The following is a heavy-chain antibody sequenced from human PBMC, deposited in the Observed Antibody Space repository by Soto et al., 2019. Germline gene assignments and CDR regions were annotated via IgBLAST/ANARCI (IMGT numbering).Heavy chain of an antibody. CDR3: ARYKGLTRIVASY. CDR2: ISYDGSNK. J-gene: IGHJ4*02. CDR1: GFTFSSYA. V-gene: IGHV3-30-3*01. D-gene: IGHD3-22*01. Sequence: QVQLVESGGGVVQPGRSLRLSCAASGFTFSSYAMHWVRQAPGKGLEWVAVISYDGSNKYYADSVKGRFTISRDNSKNTLYLQMNSLRAEDTAVYYCARYKGLTRIVASYWGQGTLVTVSS.